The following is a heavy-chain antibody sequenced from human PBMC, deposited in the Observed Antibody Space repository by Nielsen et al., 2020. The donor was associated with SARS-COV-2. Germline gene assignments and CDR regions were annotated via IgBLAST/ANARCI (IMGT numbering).Heavy chain of an antibody. D-gene: IGHD4-17*01. J-gene: IGHJ4*02. Sequence: ASVKVSCKASGYTFTSYGISWVRQAPGQGLEWMGWISAYNGNTNYAQKLQGRVTVTTDTSTSTAYMELRSLRSDDTAVYYCARDLTTVTLGDYWGQGTLVTVSS. V-gene: IGHV1-18*01. CDR3: ARDLTTVTLGDY. CDR2: ISAYNGNT. CDR1: GYTFTSYG.